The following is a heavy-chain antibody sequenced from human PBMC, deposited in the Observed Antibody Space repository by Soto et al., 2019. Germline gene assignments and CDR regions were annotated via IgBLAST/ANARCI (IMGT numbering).Heavy chain of an antibody. CDR1: GFTFSSYG. V-gene: IGHV3-30*18. J-gene: IGHJ4*02. CDR3: AQALGETSPESYDH. D-gene: IGHD3-16*01. Sequence: QVQLAESGGGVVQPGRSLRLSCAASGFTFSSYGMHWVRQAPGKALEWVAIISYDGSNQYYADSVKGRFTISRDNSKNTLSLQLNSLGAEDMAVYYCAQALGETSPESYDHWGQGVLVNVSS. CDR2: ISYDGSNQ.